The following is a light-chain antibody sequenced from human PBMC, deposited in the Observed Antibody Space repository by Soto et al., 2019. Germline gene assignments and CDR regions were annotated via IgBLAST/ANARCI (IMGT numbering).Light chain of an antibody. CDR1: SSDVGGYKY. Sequence: QSALTQPASVSGSPGQSITISCTGTSSDVGGYKYVSWYQQHPGKAPKLMIYEVSNRPSGISNRFSGSKSGNTASLTISGLQAEDEADYYCSSYTSSTRWVFGGGTKVTVL. CDR2: EVS. V-gene: IGLV2-14*01. CDR3: SSYTSSTRWV. J-gene: IGLJ3*02.